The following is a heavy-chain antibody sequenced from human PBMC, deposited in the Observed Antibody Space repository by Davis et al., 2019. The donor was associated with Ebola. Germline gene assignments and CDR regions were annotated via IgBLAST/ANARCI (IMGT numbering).Heavy chain of an antibody. V-gene: IGHV1-18*04. CDR1: GYTFTSYY. CDR2: ISAYNGNT. J-gene: IGHJ6*02. CDR3: ARDSSSYYYYYGMDV. Sequence: ASVTVSCKASGYTFTSYYMHWVRQAPGQGLEWMGWISAYNGNTNYAQKLQGRVTMTTDTSTSTAYMELSSLRSEDTAVYYCARDSSSYYYYYGMDVWSQGTTVTVSS. D-gene: IGHD6-13*01.